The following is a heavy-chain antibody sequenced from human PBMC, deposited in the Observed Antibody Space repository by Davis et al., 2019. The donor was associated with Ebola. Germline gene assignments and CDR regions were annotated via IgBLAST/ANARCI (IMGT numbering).Heavy chain of an antibody. J-gene: IGHJ5*02. CDR2: MNPHSGNT. V-gene: IGHV1-8*01. CDR3: ARGRGTTHKENWFDP. D-gene: IGHD2/OR15-2a*01. CDR1: GYTFTTYD. Sequence: AASVKVSCKASGYTFTTYDITWVRQATGQGLEWMGWMNPHSGNTGYAQKFQGRVTMTRNTSISTAYMELSSLRSEDTAVYYCARGRGTTHKENWFDPWGQGTLVTVSS.